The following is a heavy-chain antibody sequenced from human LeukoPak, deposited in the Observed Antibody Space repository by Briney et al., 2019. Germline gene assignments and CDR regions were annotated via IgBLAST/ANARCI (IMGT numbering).Heavy chain of an antibody. CDR3: ARGRGCSSMSCYPDY. D-gene: IGHD2-2*01. CDR1: GFSFSGYS. V-gene: IGHV3-21*01. CDR2: ISPSRSYI. Sequence: GGSLRLSCAVSGFSFSGYSINWVRQAPGKGLEWVSSISPSRSYIYYADSVKGRFTISRDNAKNSVYLQMNSLRAEDTAVYYCARGRGCSSMSCYPDYWGQGALVTVSS. J-gene: IGHJ4*02.